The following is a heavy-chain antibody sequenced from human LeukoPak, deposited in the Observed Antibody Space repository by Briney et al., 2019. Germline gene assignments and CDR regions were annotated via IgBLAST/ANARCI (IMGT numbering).Heavy chain of an antibody. CDR2: INPNSGDT. J-gene: IGHJ4*02. CDR1: GYTFTGYH. V-gene: IGHV1-2*06. D-gene: IGHD2-2*01. Sequence: GASVKVSCKASGYTFTGYHMHWVRQAPGQGLEWMGRINPNSGDTNYAQKFQGRVTMTRDTSISTAYMELSRLRSDGTAVYYCARDYCSSTSCLFDYWGRGTLVTVSS. CDR3: ARDYCSSTSCLFDY.